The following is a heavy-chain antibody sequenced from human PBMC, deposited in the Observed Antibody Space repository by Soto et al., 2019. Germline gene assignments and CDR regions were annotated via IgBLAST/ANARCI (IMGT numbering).Heavy chain of an antibody. CDR1: GGSITSYY. CDR2: IYYSGST. CDR3: AREVYYYYYYMDV. V-gene: IGHV4-59*01. J-gene: IGHJ6*03. Sequence: QVQLQESGPGLVRPSETLSLTCTVSGGSITSYYWSWIRQPPGKGLEWIGYIYYSGSTNYNPSLQSRVTISVDTSKNQFSLKLSSVNAADTAVYYCAREVYYYYYYMDVWGKGTTVTVSS.